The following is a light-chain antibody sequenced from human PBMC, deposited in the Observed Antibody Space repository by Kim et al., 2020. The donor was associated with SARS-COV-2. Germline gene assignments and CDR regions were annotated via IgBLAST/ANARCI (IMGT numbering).Light chain of an antibody. J-gene: IGKJ2*01. V-gene: IGKV1-39*01. CDR1: QSITKY. CDR3: QQTYVSPPT. Sequence: SASVGDRVTITCPASQSITKYLNWYHQRPWKSPKLLIYAASTLQSGVPSRFSGSGSGADFTLTISSLQPEDFATYYCQQTYVSPPTFGQGTKLEI. CDR2: AAS.